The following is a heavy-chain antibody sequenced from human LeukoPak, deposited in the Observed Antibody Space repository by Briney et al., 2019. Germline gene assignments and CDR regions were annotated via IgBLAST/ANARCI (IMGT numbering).Heavy chain of an antibody. Sequence: GGSLRLSCAASGFTFSSYAMHWVRQAPGKGLEWVAVISYDGSNKYYADSVKGRFTISRDNSKNTLCLQMDSLRAEDTAVYYCARGSNAVAGTTYYYYYMDVWGEGTTVTVSS. CDR3: ARGSNAVAGTTYYYYYMDV. D-gene: IGHD6-19*01. J-gene: IGHJ6*03. V-gene: IGHV3-30*01. CDR1: GFTFSSYA. CDR2: ISYDGSNK.